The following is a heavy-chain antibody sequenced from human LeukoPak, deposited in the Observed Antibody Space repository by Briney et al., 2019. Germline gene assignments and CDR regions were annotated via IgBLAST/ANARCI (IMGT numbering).Heavy chain of an antibody. CDR3: AREIFWSGYFSNLHFDY. D-gene: IGHD3-3*01. CDR1: EFTFSSYN. Sequence: GGSLRLSCAASEFTFSSYNMNWVRQAPGKGLEWVSSINSSSTYIYYADSVKGRFTISRDNAKNSLYLQMNSLRAEDTAVYYCAREIFWSGYFSNLHFDYWGQGTLVTVSS. CDR2: INSSSTYI. V-gene: IGHV3-21*01. J-gene: IGHJ4*02.